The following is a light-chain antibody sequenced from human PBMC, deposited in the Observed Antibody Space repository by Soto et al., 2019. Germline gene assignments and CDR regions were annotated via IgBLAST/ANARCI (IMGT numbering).Light chain of an antibody. V-gene: IGLV2-14*01. CDR1: NSDVGGYNH. Sequence: QSALTQPASVSGSPGQSITISCTGTNSDVGGYNHVSWYQQHPGKAPRLMIYEVINRPSGVSNRFSGSKSGNTASLTISGLQAEDEADYYCSSYTSSSTVVFGGGTKVTVL. CDR2: EVI. J-gene: IGLJ2*01. CDR3: SSYTSSSTVV.